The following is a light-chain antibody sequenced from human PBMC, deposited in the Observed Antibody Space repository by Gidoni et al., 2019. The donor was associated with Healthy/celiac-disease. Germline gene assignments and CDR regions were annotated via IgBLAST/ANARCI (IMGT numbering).Light chain of an antibody. CDR1: QSISSY. CDR2: AAS. CDR3: QQSYSTPIFT. J-gene: IGKJ3*01. V-gene: IGKV1-39*01. Sequence: DIQMTQSPSSLSASVGDRVTITCRASQSISSYLNWYQQKPGKAPKLLIYAASSLQSGVPSRFSGSGSGTDFTLTISSLQPEDFAIYYCQQSYSTPIFTFXPXTKVDIK.